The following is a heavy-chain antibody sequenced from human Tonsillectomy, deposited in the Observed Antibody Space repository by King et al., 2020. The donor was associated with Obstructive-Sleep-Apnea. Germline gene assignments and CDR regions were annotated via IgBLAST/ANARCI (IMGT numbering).Heavy chain of an antibody. V-gene: IGHV3-23*04. CDR3: AILGSYYYYYGMDV. Sequence: VQLVESGGGLVQPGGSLRLSCAASGFTFSSYAMSWVRQAPGKGLEWVSAISGSGGSTYYADSVKGRFTISRDNSKNTLYLQMNSLRAEDTPVYYCAILGSYYYYYGMDVWGQGTTVTVSS. CDR2: ISGSGGST. CDR1: GFTFSSYA. J-gene: IGHJ6*02. D-gene: IGHD7-27*01.